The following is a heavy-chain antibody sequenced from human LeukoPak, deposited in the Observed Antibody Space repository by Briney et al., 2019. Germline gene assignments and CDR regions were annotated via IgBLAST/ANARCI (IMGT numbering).Heavy chain of an antibody. CDR2: ISGSGGST. J-gene: IGHJ6*02. CDR1: GFTFSSYA. Sequence: GGFLRLSCAASGFTFSSYAMSWVRQAPGKGLEWVSAISGSGGSTYYADSVKGRFTISRDNSKNTLYLQMNSLRAEDTAVYYCARKYWNAWYYYYGMDVWGQGTTVTVSS. D-gene: IGHD1-1*01. V-gene: IGHV3-23*01. CDR3: ARKYWNAWYYYYGMDV.